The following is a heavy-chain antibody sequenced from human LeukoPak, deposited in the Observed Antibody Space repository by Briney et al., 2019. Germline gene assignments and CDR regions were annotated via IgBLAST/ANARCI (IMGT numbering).Heavy chain of an antibody. Sequence: SGTLSLTCAVSGGSVISSDWWSWVRQPPGKGLEWIGEIYHSGSTNYNPSLKSRVTISVDKSKNQFSLKLSSVTAADTAVYYCARALMTTVTTTWYYFDYWGQGTLVTVSS. V-gene: IGHV4-4*02. D-gene: IGHD4-17*01. J-gene: IGHJ4*02. CDR1: GGSVISSDW. CDR3: ARALMTTVTTTWYYFDY. CDR2: IYHSGST.